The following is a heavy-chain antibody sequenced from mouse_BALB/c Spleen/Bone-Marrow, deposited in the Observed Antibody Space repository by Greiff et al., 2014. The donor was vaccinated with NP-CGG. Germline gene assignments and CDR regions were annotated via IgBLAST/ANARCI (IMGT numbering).Heavy chain of an antibody. V-gene: IGHV14-3*02. J-gene: IGHJ3*01. CDR2: IDPANGNT. D-gene: IGHD1-1*01. CDR3: APYYYDSSQFAY. Sequence: EVKLMESGAELVKPGASVKLSCTASGFNIKDTYMHWVKQRPEQGLEWIGRIDPANGNTKYDPKFQGKATITADTPSNTAYLQLSSLTSEDTAVYYCAPYYYDSSQFAYWGQGTLVTVSA. CDR1: GFNIKDTY.